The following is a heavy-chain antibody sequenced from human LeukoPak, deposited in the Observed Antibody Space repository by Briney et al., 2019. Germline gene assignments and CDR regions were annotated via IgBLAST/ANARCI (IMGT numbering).Heavy chain of an antibody. CDR1: GFTFSSYG. CDR3: AKVTSRLSNAFDI. D-gene: IGHD6-19*01. CDR2: IWYDGSNK. V-gene: IGHV3-33*06. Sequence: PGGSLRLSCAASGFTFSSYGMHWVRQAPGKGLEWVAVIWYDGSNKYYADSVKGRFTISRDNSKNTLYLQMNSLRAEDTAIYYCAKVTSRLSNAFDIWGQGTMVTVSS. J-gene: IGHJ3*02.